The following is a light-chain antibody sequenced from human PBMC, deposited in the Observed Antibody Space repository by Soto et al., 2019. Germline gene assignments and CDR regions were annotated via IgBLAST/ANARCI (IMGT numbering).Light chain of an antibody. CDR3: QQYNTYSPERT. V-gene: IGKV1-5*01. CDR2: TAS. CDR1: QTISSW. J-gene: IGKJ1*01. Sequence: DIQMTQSPSTLSGSVGDRVTITCRASQTISSWLAWYQQKPGKAPRLLIYTASTLESGVPSRFSASGSGTEFTLTISSLHPDDFATYYCQQYNTYSPERTFGQGTKVDIK.